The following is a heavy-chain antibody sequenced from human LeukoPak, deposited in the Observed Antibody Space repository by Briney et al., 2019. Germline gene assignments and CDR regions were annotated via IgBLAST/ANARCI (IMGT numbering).Heavy chain of an antibody. Sequence: GGSLRLSCAASGFTFRSYWMAWVRQAPGKGLEWVANIKEDESAKHQADSVKGRFTIPRDNAQNSVYLQMSSLRGEDTAVYYCARDVGGSLDYWGQGTLVTVSS. J-gene: IGHJ4*02. CDR1: GFTFRSYW. CDR3: ARDVGGSLDY. CDR2: IKEDESAK. D-gene: IGHD1-26*01. V-gene: IGHV3-7*01.